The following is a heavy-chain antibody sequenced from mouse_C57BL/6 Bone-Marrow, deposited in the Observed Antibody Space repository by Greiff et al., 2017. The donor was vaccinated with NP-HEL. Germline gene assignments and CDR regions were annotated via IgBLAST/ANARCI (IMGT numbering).Heavy chain of an antibody. CDR1: GYTFTSYA. CDR3: ARRGFYRYYAMDY. CDR2: IYPRSGNT. D-gene: IGHD1-1*01. Sequence: QVQLQQSGAELARPGASVKLSCKASGYTFTSYAISWVKQRTGQGLEWIGEIYPRSGNTYYNEKFKGKATLTADKSSSTAYMELRSLTSEDSAVYFCARRGFYRYYAMDYWGQGTSVTVSS. V-gene: IGHV1-81*01. J-gene: IGHJ4*01.